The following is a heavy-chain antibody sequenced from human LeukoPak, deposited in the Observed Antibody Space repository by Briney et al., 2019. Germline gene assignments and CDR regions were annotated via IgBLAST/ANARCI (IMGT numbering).Heavy chain of an antibody. CDR2: IYPGDSDT. V-gene: IGHV5-51*01. J-gene: IGHJ3*02. Sequence: GESLKISCKGSGYSFTSYWIGWVRQMPGKGLEWMGIIYPGDSDTRYSSSFQGQVTISADKSISTAYLQWSSLKASDTAMYYCARVHSSGWSEDEDAFDIWGQGTMVTVSS. CDR1: GYSFTSYW. D-gene: IGHD6-19*01. CDR3: ARVHSSGWSEDEDAFDI.